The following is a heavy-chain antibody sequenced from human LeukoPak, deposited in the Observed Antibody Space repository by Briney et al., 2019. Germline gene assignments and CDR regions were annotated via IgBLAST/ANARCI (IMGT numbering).Heavy chain of an antibody. CDR2: ISDGGRTI. CDR1: GFIFSDHY. D-gene: IGHD6-25*01. CDR3: ARDSTQRAFDI. V-gene: IGHV3-11*01. Sequence: GGSLRLSCGASGFIFSDHYMSWIRQAPGKGLEWISYISDGGRTIHYADSVKGRFTISRDNAKNSLYLQMNSLRPDDTAVYYCARDSTQRAFDIWGQGTMVTVSS. J-gene: IGHJ3*02.